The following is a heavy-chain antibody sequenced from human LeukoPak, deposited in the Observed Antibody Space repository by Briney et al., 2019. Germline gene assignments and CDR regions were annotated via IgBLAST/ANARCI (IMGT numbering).Heavy chain of an antibody. J-gene: IGHJ4*02. CDR1: GFTFSSYA. Sequence: PGGSLRLSCAASGFTFSSYAMTWVRQAPGKGLEWGSGITGTGDSTYYADSVKGRFTISRDNSKKTLYLQMNSLRAEDTAVYHCANSGSSSSTGSAGYWGQGTLVTVPS. D-gene: IGHD1-26*01. CDR2: ITGTGDST. CDR3: ANSGSSSSTGSAGY. V-gene: IGHV3-23*01.